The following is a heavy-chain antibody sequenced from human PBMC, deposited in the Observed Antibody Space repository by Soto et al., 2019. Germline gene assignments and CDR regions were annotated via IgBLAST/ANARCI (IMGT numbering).Heavy chain of an antibody. CDR3: ARGLWVSSWYYYGMDV. D-gene: IGHD6-13*01. Sequence: SETLSLTCAVYGGSFSGYYWSWIRQPPGKGLEWIGEINHSGSTNYNPSLKSRVTISVDTSKNQFSLKLSSVTAADTAVYYCARGLWVSSWYYYGMDVWGQGTTVTVSS. V-gene: IGHV4-34*01. CDR1: GGSFSGYY. J-gene: IGHJ6*02. CDR2: INHSGST.